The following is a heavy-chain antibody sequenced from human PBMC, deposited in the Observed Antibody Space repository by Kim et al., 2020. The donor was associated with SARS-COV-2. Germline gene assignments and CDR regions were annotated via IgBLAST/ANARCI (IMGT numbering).Heavy chain of an antibody. V-gene: IGHV4-34*01. CDR3: ARATVVPYYFDY. Sequence: NYNPSLKSRVTISVDTSTNQFSLKLSSVTAADTAVYYCARATVVPYYFDYWGQETLVTVSS. J-gene: IGHJ4*02. D-gene: IGHD2-15*01.